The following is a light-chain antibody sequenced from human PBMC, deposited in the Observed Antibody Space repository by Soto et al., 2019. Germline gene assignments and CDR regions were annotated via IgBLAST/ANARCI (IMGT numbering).Light chain of an antibody. Sequence: DIQLTQSPSTLSASVGDRVTIICRASQSISSWLAWYQQKPGKAPKCLMYKASSLESGVPSRFSGSGSGTEFTLTISSLQPDDFATYYCQQYNSYPLTFGGGTKVEIK. CDR3: QQYNSYPLT. J-gene: IGKJ4*01. CDR1: QSISSW. V-gene: IGKV1-5*03. CDR2: KAS.